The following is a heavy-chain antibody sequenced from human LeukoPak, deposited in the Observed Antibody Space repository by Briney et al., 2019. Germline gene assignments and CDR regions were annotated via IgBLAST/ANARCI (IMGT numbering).Heavy chain of an antibody. CDR2: IYYSGST. J-gene: IGHJ3*02. Sequence: PSETLSLTCTVSGGSISSYYWSWIRQPPGKGLEWIGYIYYSGSTNYNPSLKRRVTISVDTSKNQFSLKLSSVTAADTAVYYCARTRRAAFDIWGQGTMVTVSS. D-gene: IGHD2-2*01. V-gene: IGHV4-59*12. CDR1: GGSISSYY. CDR3: ARTRRAAFDI.